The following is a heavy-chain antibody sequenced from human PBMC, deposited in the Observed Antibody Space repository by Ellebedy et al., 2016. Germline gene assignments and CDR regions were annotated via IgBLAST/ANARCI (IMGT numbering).Heavy chain of an antibody. D-gene: IGHD1-26*01. V-gene: IGHV4-39*01. CDR1: GGSISSSSYY. J-gene: IGHJ3*02. CDR3: ARGAVGATGAFDI. CDR2: IYKSGST. Sequence: GSLRLSXTVSGGSISSSSYYWGWIRQPPGKGLECIGSIYKSGSTYYNPSLKSRVTIFVDTSKNQFSLKLSSVTAADTAVYYCARGAVGATGAFDIWGQGTMGTVSS.